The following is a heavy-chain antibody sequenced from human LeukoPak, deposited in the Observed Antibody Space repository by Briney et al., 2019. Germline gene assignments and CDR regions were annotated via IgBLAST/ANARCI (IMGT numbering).Heavy chain of an antibody. V-gene: IGHV3-33*01. CDR2: IWYDGTNK. CDR1: GFAFSSFG. D-gene: IGHD4-17*01. Sequence: PGGSLGLSCAASGFAFSSFGMHWVRQAPGKGLEWVAVIWYDGTNKYYADSVKGRFTISRDNSKNTLYLQMNSLRAEDTAVYYCARATVTRWFDPWGQGTLVTVSS. CDR3: ARATVTRWFDP. J-gene: IGHJ5*02.